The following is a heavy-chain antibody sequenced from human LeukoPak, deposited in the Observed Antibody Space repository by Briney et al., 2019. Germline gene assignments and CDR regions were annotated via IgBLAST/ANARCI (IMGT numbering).Heavy chain of an antibody. CDR2: TYYRSKWYN. CDR1: GDSVSINSAA. J-gene: IGHJ5*02. D-gene: IGHD6-19*01. Sequence: SQTLSLTCAISGDSVSINSAAWNWIRQSPSRGLEWLGRTYYRSKWYNDYAVSVKSRITINPDTSKNQFSLQLNSVTPEDTAVYYCARTGYSSGWYLVNWFDPWGQGTLVTVSS. CDR3: ARTGYSSGWYLVNWFDP. V-gene: IGHV6-1*01.